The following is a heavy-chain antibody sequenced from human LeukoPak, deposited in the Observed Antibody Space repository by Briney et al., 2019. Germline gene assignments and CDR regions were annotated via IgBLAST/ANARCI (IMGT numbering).Heavy chain of an antibody. CDR1: GFTFGDYL. CDR3: GRGGDGIDI. CDR2: INIDDTNA. V-gene: IGHV3-74*01. J-gene: IGHJ3*02. Sequence: GGSLRLSCAVSGFTFGDYLMHWVRQAPGKGLVWVSRINIDDTNAYADSVEGRFTISRDNRKNTLYLQMNSLRAEDTAVYFCGRGGDGIDIWGQWTTVIVSS.